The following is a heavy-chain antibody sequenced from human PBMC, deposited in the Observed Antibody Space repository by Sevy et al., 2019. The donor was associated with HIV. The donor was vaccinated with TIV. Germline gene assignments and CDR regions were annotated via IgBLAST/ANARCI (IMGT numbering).Heavy chain of an antibody. J-gene: IGHJ6*02. CDR3: ARGHHYYDSSGYYFSGMDV. Sequence: SVKVSCKASGGTFSSYAISWVRQAPGQGLEWMGGIIPIFGTANYAQKFQGRVTITAEESTSTAYMELSSLGSEDTAVYYFARGHHYYDSSGYYFSGMDVWGQGTTVTVSS. D-gene: IGHD3-22*01. CDR2: IIPIFGTA. CDR1: GGTFSSYA. V-gene: IGHV1-69*13.